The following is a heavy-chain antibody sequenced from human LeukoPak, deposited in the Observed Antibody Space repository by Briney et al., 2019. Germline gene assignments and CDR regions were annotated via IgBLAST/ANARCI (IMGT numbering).Heavy chain of an antibody. CDR2: IKQDGSEK. Sequence: PGGSLRLSCAASGFTFSNYWMSWVRQAPGKGLEWVANIKQDGSEKYYVDSVKGRFTISRDNAKNSLYLQMNSLRAEDTAVYYCARDHGRYCSGGSCYFGGFFEYWGQGTLGTGSS. CDR3: ARDHGRYCSGGSCYFGGFFEY. V-gene: IGHV3-7*03. J-gene: IGHJ4*02. CDR1: GFTFSNYW. D-gene: IGHD2-15*01.